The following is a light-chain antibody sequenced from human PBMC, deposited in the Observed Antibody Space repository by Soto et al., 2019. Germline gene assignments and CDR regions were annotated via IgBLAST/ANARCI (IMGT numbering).Light chain of an antibody. V-gene: IGLV4-60*03. CDR3: ETWDSNIRV. Sequence: QPVLTQSSSASASLGSSVKLTCTLSSGHRSYIIAWHQQQPGKAPRYLMKLEGSGSYNKGSGVPDRFSGSSSGADRYLTISNLQSEDEPDYYCETWDSNIRVFGGGTQLTVL. J-gene: IGLJ2*01. CDR2: LEGSGSY. CDR1: SGHRSYI.